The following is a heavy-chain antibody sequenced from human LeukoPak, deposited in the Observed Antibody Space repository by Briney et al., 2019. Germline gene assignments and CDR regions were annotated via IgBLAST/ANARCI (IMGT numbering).Heavy chain of an antibody. D-gene: IGHD5-18*01. J-gene: IGHJ4*02. CDR1: GFTFDDYT. CDR2: ISWDGGST. V-gene: IGHV3-43*01. CDR3: AKDTSRFVSSYGHDY. Sequence: PGGSLRLSCAASGFTFDDYTMHWVRQAPGKGLEWVSLISWDGGSTYYADSVKGRFTISRDNSKNSLYLQMNSLRTEDTALYYCAKDTSRFVSSYGHDYWGQGTLVTVSS.